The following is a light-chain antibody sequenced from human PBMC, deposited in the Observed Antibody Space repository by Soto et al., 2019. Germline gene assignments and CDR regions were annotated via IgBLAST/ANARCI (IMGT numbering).Light chain of an antibody. Sequence: QSVLTQPPSVSAAPGQKVTISCSGSNSNIGENYVSWYQQFPGTAPKVLIYDNNKRPSGIPDRFSGSKSGTSATLGITGLQTGDEADYYCGTWDSSRSWVFGGGTKLTV. V-gene: IGLV1-51*01. J-gene: IGLJ3*02. CDR2: DNN. CDR3: GTWDSSRSWV. CDR1: NSNIGENY.